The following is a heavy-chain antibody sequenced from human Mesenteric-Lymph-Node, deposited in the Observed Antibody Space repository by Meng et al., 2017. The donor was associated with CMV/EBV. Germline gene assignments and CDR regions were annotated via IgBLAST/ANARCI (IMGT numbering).Heavy chain of an antibody. J-gene: IGHJ4*02. CDR3: ARGRGGFDYFDY. V-gene: IGHV3-74*01. D-gene: IGHD3-10*01. CDR2: INTDGSSP. Sequence: GESLKISCAASGFSFSSHWMHWVRQAPGKGLVWVSRINTDGSSPRYADSVKGRFTISRDNAKNTLYVQMNSLRVEDTAVYYCARGRGGFDYFDYWGQGSLVTVSS. CDR1: GFSFSSHW.